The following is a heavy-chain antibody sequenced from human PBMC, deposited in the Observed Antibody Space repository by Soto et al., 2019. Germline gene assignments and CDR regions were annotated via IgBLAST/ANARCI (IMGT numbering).Heavy chain of an antibody. D-gene: IGHD2-2*01. CDR2: INPSGGST. CDR1: GYTYTVDY. J-gene: IGHJ6*02. Sequence: VQVYCKASGYTYTVDYLHRIKQAPGPGLEWMGIINPSGGSTSYAQKFQGRVTMTRDTSTSTVYMELSSLRSEDTAVYYCARGVTPEPDYYYYYGMDVWGQGTTVTVSS. V-gene: IGHV1-46*01. CDR3: ARGVTPEPDYYYYYGMDV.